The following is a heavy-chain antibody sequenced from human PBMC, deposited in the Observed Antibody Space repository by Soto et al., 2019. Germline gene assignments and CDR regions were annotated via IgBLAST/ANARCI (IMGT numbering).Heavy chain of an antibody. Sequence: TLSLTCAVYGGAFSGFYWRWVRQPPGKGLEWIGEINHSGSTNFNPSLKSRVTISVDTSKNQFSLKLSSVTAADTAVYYCARCYDFWSGYYGYNWFDPWGQGTLVTVSS. V-gene: IGHV4-34*01. CDR1: GGAFSGFY. D-gene: IGHD3-3*01. CDR3: ARCYDFWSGYYGYNWFDP. CDR2: INHSGST. J-gene: IGHJ5*02.